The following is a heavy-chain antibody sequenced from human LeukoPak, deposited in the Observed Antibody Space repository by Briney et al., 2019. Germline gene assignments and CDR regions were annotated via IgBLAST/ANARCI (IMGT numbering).Heavy chain of an antibody. CDR2: ISAYNGNT. J-gene: IGHJ6*03. CDR1: GYTFTSYG. CDR3: ARARGSGSYYGHDYYYYHYMDV. D-gene: IGHD3-10*01. V-gene: IGHV1-18*01. Sequence: ASVKVSCKASGYTFTSYGISWVRQAPGQGLEWMGWISAYNGNTNYAQKLQGRVTMTTDTSTSTAYMELSSLGSEDTAIYYCARARGSGSYYGHDYYYYHYMDVWGKGTTVTVSS.